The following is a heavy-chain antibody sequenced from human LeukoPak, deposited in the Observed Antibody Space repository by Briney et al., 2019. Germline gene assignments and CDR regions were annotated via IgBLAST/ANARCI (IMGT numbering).Heavy chain of an antibody. Sequence: SETLSLTCTVSGGSISSSSYYWGWIRQPPGKGLEWIGSIYYSGSTYYNPSLKSRVTMSVDTSRNQFSLRLSSVTAADTAVYYCARSYDYLWGSHRYTPTFDSWGQGTLVTVSS. CDR2: IYYSGST. CDR1: GGSISSSSYY. J-gene: IGHJ4*02. D-gene: IGHD3-16*02. V-gene: IGHV4-39*07. CDR3: ARSYDYLWGSHRYTPTFDS.